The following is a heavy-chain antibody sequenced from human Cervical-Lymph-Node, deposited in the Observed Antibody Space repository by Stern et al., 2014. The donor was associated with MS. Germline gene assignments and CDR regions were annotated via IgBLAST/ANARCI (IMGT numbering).Heavy chain of an antibody. V-gene: IGHV1-18*01. CDR2: ISAYSGNT. CDR1: GYTLASHG. D-gene: IGHD4-17*01. CDR3: ARDKGGAESADADYLGDYAFDI. Sequence: QVQLMQSGAELKKPGASVKVSCKASGYTLASHGISWVRQAPGQGLEWMGWISAYSGNTNYALSLQGRVTLTTDSSTSTVYMELRSLRSDDTAVYYCARDKGGAESADADYLGDYAFDIWGQGTMVTVSS. J-gene: IGHJ3*02.